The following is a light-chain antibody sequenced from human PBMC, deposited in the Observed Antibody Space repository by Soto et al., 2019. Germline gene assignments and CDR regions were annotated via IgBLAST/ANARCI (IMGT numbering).Light chain of an antibody. J-gene: IGKJ5*01. CDR1: QSLLDSNGYNY. V-gene: IGKV2-28*01. CDR2: LGS. CDR3: MHALQIPIT. Sequence: EIVMTPSPVSLPVTPGEPASISCRSSQSLLDSNGYNYLGWYLQKPGQSQHLLIYLGSNRASGVRNRVSGSVSRTDFTLKSSRVEAEVVGVYYCMHALQIPITFGEKTGLEI.